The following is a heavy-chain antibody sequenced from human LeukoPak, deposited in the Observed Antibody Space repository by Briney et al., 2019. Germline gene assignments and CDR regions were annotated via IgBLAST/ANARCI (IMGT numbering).Heavy chain of an antibody. Sequence: ASVKVSCKASGYTFPNYGISWVRQAPGQGLEWMGWINPNSGGTNYAQKFQGRVTMTRDTSISTAYMELSRLRSDDTAVYYCALSSSWYVNGLDYWGQGTLVTVPS. CDR3: ALSSSWYVNGLDY. J-gene: IGHJ4*02. CDR2: INPNSGGT. V-gene: IGHV1-2*02. D-gene: IGHD6-13*01. CDR1: GYTFPNYG.